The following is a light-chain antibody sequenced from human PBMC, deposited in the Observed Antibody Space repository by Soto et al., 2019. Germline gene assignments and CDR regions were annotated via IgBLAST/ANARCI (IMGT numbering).Light chain of an antibody. CDR2: KAS. CDR3: QHYNSYSEA. V-gene: IGKV1-5*03. Sequence: DIQMTQSPFTLSGSVGDRVTIACRTNQTISSWLAWYQQKPGKAPKLLIYKASTLKSGVPSRFSGSGSETEFTLTISSLQPDDFATYYCQHYNSYSEAFGQGTKVDIK. CDR1: QTISSW. J-gene: IGKJ1*01.